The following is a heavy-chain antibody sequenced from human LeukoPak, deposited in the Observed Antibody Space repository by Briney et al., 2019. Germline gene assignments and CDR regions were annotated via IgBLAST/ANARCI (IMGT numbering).Heavy chain of an antibody. CDR2: FSGRGDNT. Sequence: GGSLRLSCAASGFTLSSYAMSWVRQVPGKGLEWVSTFSGRGDNTYYADSVKGRSTISRDNSKNTLYLEMNSLRAEDTAVYYCAKVRGSSTSLSIDSWGQGTLVTVSS. J-gene: IGHJ4*02. CDR3: AKVRGSSTSLSIDS. CDR1: GFTLSSYA. V-gene: IGHV3-23*01. D-gene: IGHD2-2*01.